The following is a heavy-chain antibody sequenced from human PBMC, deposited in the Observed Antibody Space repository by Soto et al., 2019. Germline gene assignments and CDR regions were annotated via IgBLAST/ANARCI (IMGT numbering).Heavy chain of an antibody. CDR1: GYSFTSYW. D-gene: IGHD3-3*01. Sequence: GESLKISCKGSGYSFTSYWIGWVRQMPGKGLEWMGIIYPGDSDTRYSPSFQGQVTISADKSISTAYLQWSSLKASDTAMYYCARQAHESYFWSGRPHDAFEIWGKGTMVPVSS. J-gene: IGHJ3*02. CDR3: ARQAHESYFWSGRPHDAFEI. CDR2: IYPGDSDT. V-gene: IGHV5-51*01.